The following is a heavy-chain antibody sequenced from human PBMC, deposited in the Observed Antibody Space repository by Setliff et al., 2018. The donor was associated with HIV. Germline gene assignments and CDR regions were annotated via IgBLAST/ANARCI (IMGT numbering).Heavy chain of an antibody. Sequence: SVKVSCKASGYTFTSYGISWVRQAPGQGLEWMGGIIPIFGTANYAQKFQGRVTITTDESTSTAYMELSSLRSEDTAVYYCATHGRDLGFDYWGQGTLVTVSS. D-gene: IGHD1-1*01. J-gene: IGHJ4*02. CDR3: ATHGRDLGFDY. CDR1: GYTFTSYG. V-gene: IGHV1-69*05. CDR2: IIPIFGTA.